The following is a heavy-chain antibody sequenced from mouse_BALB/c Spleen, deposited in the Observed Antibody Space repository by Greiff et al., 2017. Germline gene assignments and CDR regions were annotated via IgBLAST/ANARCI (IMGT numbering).Heavy chain of an antibody. V-gene: IGHV3-2*02. D-gene: IGHD2-14*01. J-gene: IGHJ4*01. CDR3: ARMGYDDAYAMDY. CDR1: GYSITSDYA. Sequence: EVKLMESGPGLVKPSQSLSLTCTVTGYSITSDYAWNWIRQFPGNKLEWMGYISYSGSTSYNPSLKSRISITRDTSKNQFFLQLNSVTTEDTATYYCARMGYDDAYAMDYWGQGTSVTVSS. CDR2: ISYSGST.